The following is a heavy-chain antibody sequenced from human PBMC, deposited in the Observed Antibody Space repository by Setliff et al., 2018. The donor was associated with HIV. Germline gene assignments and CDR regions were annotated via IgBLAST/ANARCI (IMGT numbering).Heavy chain of an antibody. Sequence: ASVKVSCKASGYTFTSYDINWVRQATGQGLEWMGIINPSGGTISYAQKFQGRVTMTGDTSTSTVYMELSSLRSEDTAVYYCAKGSLNSYYYMDVWGKGTTVTVSS. CDR1: GYTFTSYD. J-gene: IGHJ6*03. CDR2: INPSGGTI. CDR3: AKGSLNSYYYMDV. V-gene: IGHV1-46*01.